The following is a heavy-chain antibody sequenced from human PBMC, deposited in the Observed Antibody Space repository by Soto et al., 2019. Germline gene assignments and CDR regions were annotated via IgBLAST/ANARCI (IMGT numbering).Heavy chain of an antibody. CDR1: GFNFNNAW. CDR3: AKEGGLSGSYYISSSYYFDY. J-gene: IGHJ4*02. D-gene: IGHD1-26*01. V-gene: IGHV3-15*07. CDR2: ITNEATGATT. Sequence: GGSLRLSCAASGFNFNNAWMSWVRQAAGKGPEWVGRITNEATGATTEYAAPVKGRFTISRDNSKNTLYLQMNSLRAEDTSVYYCAKEGGLSGSYYISSSYYFDYWGQGTLVTVSS.